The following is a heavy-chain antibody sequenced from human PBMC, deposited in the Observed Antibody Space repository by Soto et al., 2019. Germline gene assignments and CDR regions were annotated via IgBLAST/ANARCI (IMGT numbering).Heavy chain of an antibody. Sequence: QVQLQESGPGLVKPSETLSLTCTVSGGSISGSYWIWIRQPPGKGLEWIGYIHYTGSTTHNPSLKRRVSMSVDTSKNQFSLRLSSVTAADTAVYYCARHSANRGGDWFDPWGQGTLVTVSS. J-gene: IGHJ5*02. CDR1: GGSISGSY. V-gene: IGHV4-59*08. CDR2: IHYTGST. CDR3: ARHSANRGGDWFDP. D-gene: IGHD3-10*01.